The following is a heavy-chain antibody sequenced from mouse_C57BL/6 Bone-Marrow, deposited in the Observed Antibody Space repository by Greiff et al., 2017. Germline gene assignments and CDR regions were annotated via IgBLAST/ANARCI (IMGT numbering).Heavy chain of an antibody. Sequence: EVQLQQSGAELVRPGASVKLSCTASGFNIKDYYMHWVKQRPEPGLEWIGRIDPEDGDTEYAPKFQGKATMTAATSSNPAYLQLSSLTSEDTAVYYCTTGGYYFDYWGQGTTLTVSS. CDR3: TTGGYYFDY. J-gene: IGHJ2*01. CDR2: IDPEDGDT. CDR1: GFNIKDYY. V-gene: IGHV14-1*01.